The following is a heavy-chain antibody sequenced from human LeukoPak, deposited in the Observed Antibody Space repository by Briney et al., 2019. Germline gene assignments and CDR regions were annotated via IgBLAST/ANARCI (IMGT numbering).Heavy chain of an antibody. CDR1: GGSISSGDYY. CDR3: AREGTAMATGY. CDR2: IYYSGST. D-gene: IGHD5-18*01. J-gene: IGHJ4*02. V-gene: IGHV4-30-4*08. Sequence: SETLSLTCAVSGGSISSGDYYWSWIRQPPGKGLEWIGYIYYSGSTCYNPSLKSRVTISVDTSKNQFSLKLSSVTAADTAVYYCAREGTAMATGYWGQGTLVTVSS.